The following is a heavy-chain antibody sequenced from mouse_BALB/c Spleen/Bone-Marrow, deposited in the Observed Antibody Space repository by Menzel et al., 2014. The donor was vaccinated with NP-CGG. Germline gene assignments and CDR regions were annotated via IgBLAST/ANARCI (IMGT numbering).Heavy chain of an antibody. J-gene: IGHJ2*01. V-gene: IGHV1-63*02. CDR2: IYPGGGYT. D-gene: IGHD3-3*01. CDR3: ARRGTWVDY. CDR1: GYTFTNYW. Sequence: QVQLQQSGAELVRPGTSVKISCKASGYTFTNYWLGWVKRRPGHGLEWIGDIYPGGGYTNYNEKFKGKATLTADTSSSTAYMQLSSLTSEDSAVYFCARRGTWVDYWGQGTTLTVSS.